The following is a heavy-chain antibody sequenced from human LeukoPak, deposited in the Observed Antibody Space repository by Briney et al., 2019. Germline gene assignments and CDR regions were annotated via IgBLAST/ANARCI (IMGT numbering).Heavy chain of an antibody. CDR1: GFTVSSNY. V-gene: IGHV3-53*05. CDR2: IFSGGST. D-gene: IGHD5-18*01. CDR3: AKDADTATIIYWYFDL. Sequence: PGGSLRLSCAASGFTVSSNYMSWVRQAPGKGLEWVSIIFSGGSTYYADSVKGRFTISRDNSKNMLYLQMNNLRPEDTAVYHCAKDADTATIIYWYFDLWGRGTLVTVSS. J-gene: IGHJ2*01.